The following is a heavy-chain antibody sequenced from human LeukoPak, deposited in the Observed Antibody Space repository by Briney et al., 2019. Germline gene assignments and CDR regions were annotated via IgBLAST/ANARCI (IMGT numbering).Heavy chain of an antibody. D-gene: IGHD3-10*01. J-gene: IGHJ6*02. V-gene: IGHV3-21*01. CDR2: ISSSSSYI. CDR3: ARTRYYYGSGSAYYGMDV. CDR1: GFTFGSYS. Sequence: GGSLRLSCAASGFTFGSYSMNWVRQAPGKGLEWVSSISSSSSYIYYADSVKGRFTISRDNAKNSLYLQMNSLRAEDTAVYYCARTRYYYGSGSAYYGMDVWGQGTTVTVSS.